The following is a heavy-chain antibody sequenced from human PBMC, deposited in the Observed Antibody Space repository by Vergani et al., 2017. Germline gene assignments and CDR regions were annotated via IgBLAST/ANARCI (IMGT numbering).Heavy chain of an antibody. CDR2: INQDGTNK. CDR1: GFTFSNSD. V-gene: IGHV3-7*01. CDR3: ATENWYSLDY. J-gene: IGHJ4*02. Sequence: EVQLVESGGGLVQPGGSLRLSCAASGFTFSNSDMNWVHQAPGKRLEWVAYINQDGTNKDYMDSVKGRLTISRDNAKHSLYLQMTNLRAEDTAVYYCATENWYSLDYWGQGTLVTVSS. D-gene: IGHD1/OR15-1a*01.